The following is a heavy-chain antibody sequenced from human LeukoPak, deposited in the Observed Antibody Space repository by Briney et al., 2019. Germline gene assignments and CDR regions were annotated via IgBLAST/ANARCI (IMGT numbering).Heavy chain of an antibody. V-gene: IGHV1-18*01. J-gene: IGHJ4*02. CDR1: GYTFTSYG. CDR3: ARGLRYFDWLPFDY. Sequence: ASVKVSCKASGYTFTSYGISWVRQAPGQGLEWMGRISAYNGNTNYAQKLQGRVTMTTDTSTSTAYMELRSLRSDDTAVYYCARGLRYFDWLPFDYWGQGTLVTVSS. CDR2: ISAYNGNT. D-gene: IGHD3-9*01.